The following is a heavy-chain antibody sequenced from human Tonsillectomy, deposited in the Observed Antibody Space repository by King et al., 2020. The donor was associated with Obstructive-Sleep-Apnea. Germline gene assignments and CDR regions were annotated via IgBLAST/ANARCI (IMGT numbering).Heavy chain of an antibody. J-gene: IGHJ5*02. CDR1: GFSLSTSGVG. D-gene: IGHD3-9*01. CDR2: IYWNDDK. Sequence: ITLKESGPTLVKPTQTLTLTCTFSGFSLSTSGVGVGWIRQPPGKALEWLALIYWNDDKRYSPSLKSSLTITKDTSKNQVVLTMTNMDPVDTATNYCAHRTYSDILTGWGGNWFDPWGQGTLVTVSS. V-gene: IGHV2-5*01. CDR3: AHRTYSDILTGWGGNWFDP.